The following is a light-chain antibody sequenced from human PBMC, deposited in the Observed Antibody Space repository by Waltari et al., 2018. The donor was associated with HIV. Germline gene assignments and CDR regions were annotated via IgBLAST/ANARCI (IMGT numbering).Light chain of an antibody. V-gene: IGLV2-23*02. Sequence: QSALNQPASVSGSPGQSITISCTGTLSDIGSYNLFPWYQQYPGRAPKLIIYEVGKRASGFAGRFSGSKSGNRSSLTVAGLNVEDEADYYCCSYAGGRVFVLFGGGTRLTV. CDR1: LSDIGSYNL. CDR3: CSYAGGRVFVL. CDR2: EVG. J-gene: IGLJ2*01.